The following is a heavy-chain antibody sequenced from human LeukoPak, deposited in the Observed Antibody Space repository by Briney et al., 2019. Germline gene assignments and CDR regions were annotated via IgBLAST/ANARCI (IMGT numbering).Heavy chain of an antibody. J-gene: IGHJ4*02. CDR2: ISYDGSSK. D-gene: IGHD6-13*01. V-gene: IGHV3-30*18. CDR3: AKDNVAAAGRYFDY. Sequence: GGSLRLSCAASGFTFSNYGMHWVRQAPGKGLEWVAPISYDGSSKYFADSVKGRFTISRDNSKNTLYLQMHSPRAEDTAVYYCAKDNVAAAGRYFDYWGQGTLVTVSS. CDR1: GFTFSNYG.